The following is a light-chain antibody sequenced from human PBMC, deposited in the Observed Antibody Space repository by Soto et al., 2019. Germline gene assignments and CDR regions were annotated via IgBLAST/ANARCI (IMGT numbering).Light chain of an antibody. J-gene: IGKJ4*01. V-gene: IGKV3-11*01. CDR3: QQRSTWPPALS. CDR2: DAS. CDR1: QSVRTF. Sequence: EIVLTQSPATLSLSPGESATLSCKASQSVRTFLAWYQQKPGQTPRLLIYDASKRATGIPARFSGSGSGTDFTLTISSLAPEDFAVYYCQQRSTWPPALSFGEGTKVEI.